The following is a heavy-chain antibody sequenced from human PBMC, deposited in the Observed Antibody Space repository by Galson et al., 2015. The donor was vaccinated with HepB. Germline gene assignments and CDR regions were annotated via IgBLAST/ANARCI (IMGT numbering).Heavy chain of an antibody. D-gene: IGHD6-13*01. Sequence: SLRPSCAASGFTVSSNYMSWVRQAPGKGLEWVSVIYSGGSTYYADSVKGRFTISRDNSKNTLYLQMNSLRAEDTAVYYCARDLRTQQLVDYWGQGTLVTVSS. CDR3: ARDLRTQQLVDY. V-gene: IGHV3-53*01. CDR1: GFTVSSNY. CDR2: IYSGGST. J-gene: IGHJ4*02.